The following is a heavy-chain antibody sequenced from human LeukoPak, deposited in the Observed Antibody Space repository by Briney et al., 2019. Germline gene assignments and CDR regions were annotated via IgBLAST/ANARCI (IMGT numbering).Heavy chain of an antibody. CDR3: ASRDFWSGYYPYYYYYGMDV. V-gene: IGHV3-53*01. D-gene: IGHD3-3*01. Sequence: GGSLRLSCAASGFTVGSNYMSWVRQAPGKGLEWVSVSYSGGSTYYADSVKGRFTISRDNSKNTLYLQMNSLRAEDTAVYYCASRDFWSGYYPYYYYYGMDVWGQGTTVTVSS. CDR2: SYSGGST. CDR1: GFTVGSNY. J-gene: IGHJ6*02.